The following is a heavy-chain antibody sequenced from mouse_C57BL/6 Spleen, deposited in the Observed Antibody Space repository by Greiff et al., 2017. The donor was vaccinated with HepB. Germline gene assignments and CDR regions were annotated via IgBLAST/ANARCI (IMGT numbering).Heavy chain of an antibody. Sequence: QVQLQQPGAELVRPGSSVKLSCKASGYTFTSYWIHWVKQRPIQGLEWIGNIDPYDSETHYNQKFKDKATLTVDKSSSTAYMQLSSLTSEDSAVYYCATYYYGSSYWYFDVWGTGTTVTVSS. CDR3: ATYYYGSSYWYFDV. V-gene: IGHV1-52*01. J-gene: IGHJ1*03. D-gene: IGHD1-1*01. CDR2: IDPYDSET. CDR1: GYTFTSYW.